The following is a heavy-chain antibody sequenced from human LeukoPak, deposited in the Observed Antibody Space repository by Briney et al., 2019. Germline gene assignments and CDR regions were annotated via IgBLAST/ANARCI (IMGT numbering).Heavy chain of an antibody. CDR3: ARGHAQLKASDY. Sequence: QAGGSLRLSCAASGFTFSSYGMHWVRQAPGKGLEWVAVIWYDGSNKYYADSVKGRFTISRDNSKITLYLQMNSLRAEDTAVYYCARGHAQLKASDYWGQGTLVTVSS. J-gene: IGHJ4*02. V-gene: IGHV3-33*01. CDR2: IWYDGSNK. CDR1: GFTFSSYG. D-gene: IGHD2-2*01.